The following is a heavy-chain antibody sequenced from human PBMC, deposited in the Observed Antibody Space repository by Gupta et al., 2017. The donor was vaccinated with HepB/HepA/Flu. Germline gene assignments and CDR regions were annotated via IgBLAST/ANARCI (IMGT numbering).Heavy chain of an antibody. CDR3: ASDPGIAAAGTLDEDV. D-gene: IGHD6-13*01. Sequence: QLQLQESGPGLVKPSETLSLTCTVSGGSISSSSYYWGWIRQPPGKGLEWIGSIYYSGSTYYNPSLKSRVTISVDTSKNQFSLKLSSVTAADTAVYYCASDPGIAAAGTLDEDVWGKGTTVTVSS. CDR1: GGSISSSSYY. CDR2: IYYSGST. V-gene: IGHV4-39*01. J-gene: IGHJ6*04.